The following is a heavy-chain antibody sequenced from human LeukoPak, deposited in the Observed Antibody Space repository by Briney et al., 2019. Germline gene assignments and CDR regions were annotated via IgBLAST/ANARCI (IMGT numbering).Heavy chain of an antibody. CDR1: EFSVAINY. CDR3: VRDDTGVQQERRLSPFDI. D-gene: IGHD1-1*01. J-gene: IGHJ3*02. V-gene: IGHV3-23*01. Sequence: VGSLRLSCAASEFSVAINYMTSVRQAPGKGLECVSAISGSGGSTSYADSVKGRFTISRDDVKSSLYLKMDRLRVEDTGLYYCVRDDTGVQQERRLSPFDIWGQGTMVTVSS. CDR2: ISGSGGST.